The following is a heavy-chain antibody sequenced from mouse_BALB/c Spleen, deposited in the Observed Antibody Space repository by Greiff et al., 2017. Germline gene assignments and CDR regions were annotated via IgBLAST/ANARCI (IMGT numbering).Heavy chain of an antibody. CDR1: GFNIKDYY. Sequence: EVKLVESGAELVRPGALVKLSCKASGFNIKDYYMHWVKQRPEQGLEWIGWIDPENGNTIYDPKFQGKASITADTSSNTAYLQLSSLTSEDTAVYYCARIGDGAMDYWGQGTSVTVSS. CDR2: IDPENGNT. D-gene: IGHD2-14*01. V-gene: IGHV14-1*02. J-gene: IGHJ4*01. CDR3: ARIGDGAMDY.